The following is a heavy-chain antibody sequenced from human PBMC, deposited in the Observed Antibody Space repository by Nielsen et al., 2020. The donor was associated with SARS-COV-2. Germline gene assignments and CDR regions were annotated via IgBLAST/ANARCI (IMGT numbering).Heavy chain of an antibody. CDR1: GYSFTSHW. Sequence: GESLKISCQGSGYSFTSHWITWVHQMPGKGLEWMGRIDPSDSYVDYSPSFQGHVAISADKSISTAYLQWSSLKASDTAMYYCARYASEYYYYYYMDVWGTGTTVTVPS. CDR2: IDPSDSYV. V-gene: IGHV5-10-1*01. CDR3: ARYASEYYYYYYMDV. J-gene: IGHJ6*03. D-gene: IGHD2-2*01.